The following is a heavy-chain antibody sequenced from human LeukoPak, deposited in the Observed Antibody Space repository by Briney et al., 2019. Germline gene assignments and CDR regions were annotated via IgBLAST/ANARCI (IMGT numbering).Heavy chain of an antibody. J-gene: IGHJ5*02. D-gene: IGHD2-2*01. CDR3: ATEACSTTSCYPWFDP. CDR1: GGSFSGYY. CDR2: INHSGST. V-gene: IGHV4-34*01. Sequence: PSESLSLTCAVYGGSFSGYYWSWIRQPPGKGLEWIGEINHSGSTNYNPSLKSRVTISVDTSKNQFSLELSSVTAADTAVYYCATEACSTTSCYPWFDPWGQGTLVTVSS.